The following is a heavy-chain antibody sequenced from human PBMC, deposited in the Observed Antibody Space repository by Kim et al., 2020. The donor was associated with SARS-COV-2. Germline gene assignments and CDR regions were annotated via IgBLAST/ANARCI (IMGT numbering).Heavy chain of an antibody. CDR3: ARQTVDIVAPPGMDV. D-gene: IGHD5-12*01. V-gene: IGHV6-1*01. J-gene: IGHJ6*02. Sequence: VSVKSRITINPDTSKNQFALQLNSVTPEDTAVYYCARQTVDIVAPPGMDVWGQGTTVTVSS.